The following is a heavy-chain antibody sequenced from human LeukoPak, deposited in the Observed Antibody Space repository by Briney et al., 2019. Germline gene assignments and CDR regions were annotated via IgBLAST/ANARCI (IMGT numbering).Heavy chain of an antibody. Sequence: PSGTLSLTCAVSGGSISSSNWWSWVRQPPGKGLEWIGEIYHSGSTNYNPSLKSRVTISVDTSKNQFSLRLSSVTAADTAVYYCARETEKQWQYWGQGTMVTVSS. CDR2: IYHSGST. D-gene: IGHD6-19*01. V-gene: IGHV4-4*02. CDR1: GGSISSSNW. CDR3: ARETEKQWQY. J-gene: IGHJ3*01.